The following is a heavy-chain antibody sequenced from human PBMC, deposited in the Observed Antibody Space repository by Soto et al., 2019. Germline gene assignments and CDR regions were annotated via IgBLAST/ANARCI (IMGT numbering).Heavy chain of an antibody. V-gene: IGHV4-59*01. J-gene: IGHJ4*02. CDR3: ARGKAYCGGDCYASPTXY. Sequence: PSETLCLTCTVSGGSIISYYWSWIRQPPGKGLEWIGYIYYSGSTNYNPSLKSRVTISVDTSKNQFSLKLSSVTAADTAVYYCARGKAYCGGDCYASPTXYWGQGALVXVSS. D-gene: IGHD2-21*02. CDR1: GGSIISYY. CDR2: IYYSGST.